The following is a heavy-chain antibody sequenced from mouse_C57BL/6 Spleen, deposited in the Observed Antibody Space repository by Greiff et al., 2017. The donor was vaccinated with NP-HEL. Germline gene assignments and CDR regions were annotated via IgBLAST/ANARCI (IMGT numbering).Heavy chain of an antibody. CDR2: IYPGDGDT. J-gene: IGHJ2*01. Sequence: VQLQQSGPELVKPGASVKISCKASGYAFSSSWMNWVKQRPGKGLEWIGRIYPGDGDTNYNGKFKGKATLTADKSSSTAYMQLSSLTSEDSAVYFCARSYYDYDGDYFDYWGKGTTLTVSS. D-gene: IGHD2-4*01. V-gene: IGHV1-82*01. CDR3: ARSYYDYDGDYFDY. CDR1: GYAFSSSW.